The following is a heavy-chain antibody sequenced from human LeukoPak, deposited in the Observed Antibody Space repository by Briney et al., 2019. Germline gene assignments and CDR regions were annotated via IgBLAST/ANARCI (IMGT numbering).Heavy chain of an antibody. CDR2: ISAYNGNT. J-gene: IGHJ6*03. D-gene: IGHD3-9*01. V-gene: IGHV1-18*01. CDR3: ARDARGAGYPNVWYMDV. Sequence: ASVKVSCKASGYTFTSYGINWVRQAPGQGLEWMGWISAYNGNTIYAQKLQGRVAMTTDTSTRTVYMELRSLRSDDTAVYYCARDARGAGYPNVWYMDVWGKGTTVTVSS. CDR1: GYTFTSYG.